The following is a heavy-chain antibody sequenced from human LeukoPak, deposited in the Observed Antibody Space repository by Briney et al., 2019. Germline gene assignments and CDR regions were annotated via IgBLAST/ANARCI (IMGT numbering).Heavy chain of an antibody. D-gene: IGHD1-26*01. J-gene: IGHJ4*02. CDR2: IIPIFGTA. Sequence: ASVKVSCKASGGTSSSYAISWVRQAPGQGLEWMGRIIPIFGTANYAQKFQGRVTITTDESTSTAYMELSSLRSEDTAAYYCASGEPYSGSYGDYWGQGTLVTVSS. CDR1: GGTSSSYA. CDR3: ASGEPYSGSYGDY. V-gene: IGHV1-69*05.